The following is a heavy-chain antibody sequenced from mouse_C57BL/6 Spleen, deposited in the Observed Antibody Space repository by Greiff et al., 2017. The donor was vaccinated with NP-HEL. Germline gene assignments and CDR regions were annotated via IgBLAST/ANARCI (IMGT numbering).Heavy chain of an antibody. CDR3: ASPDYGELHWYFDV. D-gene: IGHD2-4*01. CDR1: GYTFTSYW. CDR2: IHPNSGST. V-gene: IGHV1-64*01. J-gene: IGHJ1*03. Sequence: QVQLQQPGAELVKPGASVKLSCKASGYTFTSYWMHWVKQRPGQGLEWIGMIHPNSGSTNYNEKFKSKATLTVDKSSSTAYMQLSSLTSEDSAVYYGASPDYGELHWYFDVWGTGTTVTVSS.